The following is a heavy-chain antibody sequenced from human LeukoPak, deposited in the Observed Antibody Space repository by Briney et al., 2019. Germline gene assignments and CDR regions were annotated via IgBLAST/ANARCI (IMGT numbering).Heavy chain of an antibody. Sequence: PSETLSLTRTVSGGSMSSGSYYWNWIRQPAGKGLEWIGRIYTSGSTNYSPSLKSRVTISVDTSKNHFSPKLSSVTAADTAVYYCARVFDLWGQGTLVTVSS. J-gene: IGHJ5*02. V-gene: IGHV4-61*02. CDR2: IYTSGST. CDR1: GGSMSSGSYY. CDR3: ARVFDL.